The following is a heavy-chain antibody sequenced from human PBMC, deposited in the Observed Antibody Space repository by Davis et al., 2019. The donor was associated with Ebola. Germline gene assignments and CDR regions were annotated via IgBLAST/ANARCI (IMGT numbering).Heavy chain of an antibody. D-gene: IGHD2-15*01. J-gene: IGHJ6*02. Sequence: GGSLRLSCAASGFTFSSYGMHWVRQAPGKGLEWVAVISYDGSNKYYADSVKGRFTISRDNAKNSLYLQMNSLRAEDTAVYYCARDPDLYCSGGSCYWGDYYGMDVWGQGTTVTVSS. CDR2: ISYDGSNK. CDR1: GFTFSSYG. CDR3: ARDPDLYCSGGSCYWGDYYGMDV. V-gene: IGHV3-30*03.